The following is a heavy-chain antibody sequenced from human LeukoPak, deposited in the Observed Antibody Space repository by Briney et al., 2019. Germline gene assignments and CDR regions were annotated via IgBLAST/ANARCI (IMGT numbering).Heavy chain of an antibody. D-gene: IGHD3-10*01. CDR1: GGSISSYY. CDR3: ARKRFGANWFDP. V-gene: IGHV4-59*01. Sequence: SETLSLTCTVSGGSISSYYWSWIRQPPGKGLECIGYIYYSGSTNYNPSLKSRVTISVDTSENQFSLKLSSVTAADTAVYYCARKRFGANWFDPWGQGTLVTVSS. J-gene: IGHJ5*02. CDR2: IYYSGST.